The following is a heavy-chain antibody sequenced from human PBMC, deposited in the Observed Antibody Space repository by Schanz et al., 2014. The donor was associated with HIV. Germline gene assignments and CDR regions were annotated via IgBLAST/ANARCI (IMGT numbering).Heavy chain of an antibody. CDR1: GFTFSSYG. CDR3: AKGASPYHDSSGFYPDY. D-gene: IGHD3-22*01. CDR2: TWYDGSNK. V-gene: IGHV3-30*18. J-gene: IGHJ4*02. Sequence: QVQLVESGGGVVQPGRSLRLSCAASGFTFSSYGMHWVRQAPGKGLEWVAVTWYDGSNKYYADSVKGRFTISRDNSKNTLYLQMNSLRTEDTALYYCAKGASPYHDSSGFYPDYWSQGTLVTVSS.